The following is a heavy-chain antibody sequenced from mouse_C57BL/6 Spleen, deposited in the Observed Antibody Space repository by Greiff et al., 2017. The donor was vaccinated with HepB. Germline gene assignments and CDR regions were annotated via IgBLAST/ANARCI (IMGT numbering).Heavy chain of an antibody. V-gene: IGHV1-22*01. CDR1: GYTFTDYN. CDR2: INPNNGGT. CDR3: ARGGIIQEDWYFDV. J-gene: IGHJ1*03. Sequence: VQLKESGPELVKPGASVKMSCKASGYTFTDYNMHWVKQSHGKSLEWIGYINPNNGGTSYNQKFKGKATLTVNKSSSTAYMELRSLTSEDSAVYYCARGGIIQEDWYFDVWGTGTTVTVSS. D-gene: IGHD2-4*01.